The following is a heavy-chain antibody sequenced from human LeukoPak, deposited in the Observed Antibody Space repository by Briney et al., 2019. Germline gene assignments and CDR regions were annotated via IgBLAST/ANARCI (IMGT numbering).Heavy chain of an antibody. CDR3: ARDLDGYSPYYFDY. V-gene: IGHV4-59*01. CDR2: IYYSGST. J-gene: IGHJ4*02. CDR1: GGSISSYY. Sequence: SETLSLTCTVSGGSISSYYWSWIRQPPGKGLDWIGYIYYSGSTNYNPSLKSRVTISVDTSKNQFSLKLSSVTAADTAVYYCARDLDGYSPYYFDYWGQGTLVTVS. D-gene: IGHD3-22*01.